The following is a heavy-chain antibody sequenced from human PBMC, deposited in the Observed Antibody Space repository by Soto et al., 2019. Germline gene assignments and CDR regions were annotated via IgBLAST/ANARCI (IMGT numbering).Heavy chain of an antibody. V-gene: IGHV4-30-4*01. J-gene: IGHJ5*02. CDR2: IYYSGGS. Sequence: SETLSLTCTVSGGSISSGDYYSSWIRQPPGQGLEWIGYIYYSGGSYYNPSLKSRITISIDTSKHQSSLKLSSVPAACSAVYYSASNKPDSYGSCTICYDRWGQGTLVTVSS. CDR1: GGSISSGDYY. CDR3: ASNKPDSYGSCTICYDR. D-gene: IGHD3-10*01.